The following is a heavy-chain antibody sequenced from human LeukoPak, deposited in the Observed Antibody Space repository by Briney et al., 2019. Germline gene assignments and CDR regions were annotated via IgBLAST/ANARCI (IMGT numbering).Heavy chain of an antibody. CDR2: IYTSGST. D-gene: IGHD3-10*01. CDR1: GGSISSGSYY. Sequence: KTSETLSLTCTVSGGSISSGSYYWSWIRQPAGKGLEWIGRIYTSGSTNYNPSLKSRVTISVDTSKNQFSLKLSPVTAADTAVYYCPRNYRPRITMVRGPAGSFDIWGQGTMVTVSS. CDR3: PRNYRPRITMVRGPAGSFDI. V-gene: IGHV4-61*02. J-gene: IGHJ3*02.